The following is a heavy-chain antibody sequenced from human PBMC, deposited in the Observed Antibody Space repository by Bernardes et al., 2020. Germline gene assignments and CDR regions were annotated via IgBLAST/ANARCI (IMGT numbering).Heavy chain of an antibody. CDR2: ISSNGGST. CDR1: GFTFSSYA. V-gene: IGHV3-64D*06. J-gene: IGHJ4*02. D-gene: IGHD3-22*01. Sequence: VGSLIRSCSASGFTFSSYAMHWVRQAPGQGLEYVSAISSNGGSTYYADSVKGRFTISRDNSKNTLYLQMSSLRAEDTAVYYCVKGAYYYDSSGYWGDYWGQGTLVTVSS. CDR3: VKGAYYYDSSGYWGDY.